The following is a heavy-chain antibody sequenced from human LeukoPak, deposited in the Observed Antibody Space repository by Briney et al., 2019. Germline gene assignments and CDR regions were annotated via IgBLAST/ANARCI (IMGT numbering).Heavy chain of an antibody. D-gene: IGHD3-10*01. J-gene: IGHJ4*02. V-gene: IGHV4-38-2*02. CDR2: IYHSGST. Sequence: SETLSLTCTVSGCSISSGYYWGWIRQPPGKGLEWIGSIYHSGSTYYNPSLKSRVTISVDTSKNQFSLKLSSVTAADTAVYYCARGGPGYYASGTLGYFDYWGQGTLVTVSS. CDR1: GCSISSGYY. CDR3: ARGGPGYYASGTLGYFDY.